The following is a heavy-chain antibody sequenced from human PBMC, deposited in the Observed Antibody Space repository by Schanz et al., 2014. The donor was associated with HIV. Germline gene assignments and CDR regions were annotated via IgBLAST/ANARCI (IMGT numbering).Heavy chain of an antibody. CDR1: GFTFSTYG. Sequence: VQVVESGGGVVQPGRSLRLSCAASGFTFSTYGMHWVRQAPGKGLEWVAVIWYDGSNKYYADSVKGRFTISRDNAKNTLYLQMNSLTAEDTAVYYCVRDVHFKLDVWGHGTTVTVSS. CDR3: VRDVHFKLDV. D-gene: IGHD6-6*01. J-gene: IGHJ6*02. V-gene: IGHV3-33*01. CDR2: IWYDGSNK.